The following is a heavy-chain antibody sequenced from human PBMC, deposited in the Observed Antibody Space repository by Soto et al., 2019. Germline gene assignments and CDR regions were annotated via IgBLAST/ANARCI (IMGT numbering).Heavy chain of an antibody. D-gene: IGHD1-7*01. Sequence: GGSLRLSCAASGFTVSSNYVSWVRQAPGRGLEWVSIIYSGGSTYYADSVKGRFTISRDNSKNTLYLQMNTLRVEDTAVYYCARAPNWNYPYYFDFWGQGTLVTVSS. CDR1: GFTVSSNY. J-gene: IGHJ4*02. V-gene: IGHV3-53*01. CDR3: ARAPNWNYPYYFDF. CDR2: IYSGGST.